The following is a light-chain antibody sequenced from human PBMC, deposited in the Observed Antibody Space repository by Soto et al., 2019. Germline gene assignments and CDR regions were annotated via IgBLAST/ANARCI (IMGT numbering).Light chain of an antibody. CDR1: QTVDRNY. V-gene: IGKV3-20*01. CDR3: QQYGSSGT. CDR2: GAS. J-gene: IGKJ1*01. Sequence: EIVLTQSPGILSLSPGEGATLSCRASQTVDRNYFAWYQQKPGQAPRLLIYGASSRATGIQDRFSGSGSGTDFTLTISSLEPEDFAVYYCQQYGSSGTFGQGTKVDIK.